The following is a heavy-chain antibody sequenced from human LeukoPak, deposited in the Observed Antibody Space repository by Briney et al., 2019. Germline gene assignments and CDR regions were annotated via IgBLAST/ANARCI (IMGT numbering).Heavy chain of an antibody. CDR3: ARGGGRAARLANFFPYMDV. CDR2: VSSTGNS. CDR1: GAFMGSNF. V-gene: IGHV4-4*07. D-gene: IGHD6-6*01. Sequence: SETLSLTCTVSGAFMGSNFWSWIRQPAGKGLEWIGRVSSTGNSYYNPSFQSRVSISADQSKNQFSLKLTSVDATDTAIYYCARGGGRAARLANFFPYMDVWGKGTTVIVSS. J-gene: IGHJ6*04.